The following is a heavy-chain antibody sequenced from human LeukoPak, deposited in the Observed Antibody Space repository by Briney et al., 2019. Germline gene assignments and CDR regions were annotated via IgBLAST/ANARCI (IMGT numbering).Heavy chain of an antibody. CDR2: ISGSGGRT. D-gene: IGHD2-21*02. CDR1: GFTFSTYA. V-gene: IGHV3-23*01. CDR3: AKKTRHIVVVTAIFFDY. J-gene: IGHJ4*02. Sequence: GGSLRLSCAASGFTFSTYAMSWVRQAPGKGLEWVSAISGSGGRTYYADSVKGRFTISRDNSKNTLYLQMNSLRAEDTAIYYCAKKTRHIVVVTAIFFDYWGQGTLVTVSS.